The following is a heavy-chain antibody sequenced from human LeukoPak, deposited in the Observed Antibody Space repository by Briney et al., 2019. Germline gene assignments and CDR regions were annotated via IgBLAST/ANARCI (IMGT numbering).Heavy chain of an antibody. CDR3: ARDQKYYDFWSGYSDY. V-gene: IGHV1-2*02. CDR2: INPNSGGT. Sequence: SVKVSCKASRYTFAGYYMHWVRQAPGQGLEWMGWINPNSGGTNYAQKFQGRVTMTRDTSISTAYMELSRLRSDDTAVYYCARDQKYYDFWSGYSDYWGQGTLVTVSS. J-gene: IGHJ4*02. CDR1: RYTFAGYY. D-gene: IGHD3-3*01.